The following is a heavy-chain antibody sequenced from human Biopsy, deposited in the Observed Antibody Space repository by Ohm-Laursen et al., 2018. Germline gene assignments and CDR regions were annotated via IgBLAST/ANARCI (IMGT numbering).Heavy chain of an antibody. D-gene: IGHD1-1*01. V-gene: IGHV6-1*01. CDR1: RDSVSNKDAA. Sequence: QTLSLTCALSRDSVSNKDAAWNWIRRSPSRGLEWLVRTYYRSQWHSDYAVFVRSRITIKSDTSRNQFSLQLNSVTPDDTAVYFCARETPTGIPFNWFDPWGQGTLVTVSS. CDR2: TYYRSQWHS. CDR3: ARETPTGIPFNWFDP. J-gene: IGHJ5*02.